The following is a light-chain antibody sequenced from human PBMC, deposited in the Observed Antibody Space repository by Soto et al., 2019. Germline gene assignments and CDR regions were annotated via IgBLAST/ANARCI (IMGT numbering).Light chain of an antibody. V-gene: IGKV1-5*01. Sequence: DIPMTQSPSTLSASVGDRVTITCRASQSISSWLAWYQQKPGKAPKLLIYDDSSLESGVPSRFSGSGSGTEFTITISSLQPDDFATYYCQQYKSYWECTCCQGTKLEIK. CDR2: DDS. CDR1: QSISSW. J-gene: IGKJ2*02. CDR3: QQYKSYWECT.